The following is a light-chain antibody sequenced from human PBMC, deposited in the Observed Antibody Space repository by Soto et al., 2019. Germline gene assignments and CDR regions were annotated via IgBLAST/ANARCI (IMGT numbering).Light chain of an antibody. V-gene: IGKV3-20*01. J-gene: IGKJ4*01. CDR1: QSVSNSH. Sequence: ELVLTQSPGTLSLSPGERATLSCRASQSVSNSHLAWHQQKPGQAPRLLIFGVSSRAAGIPDRFSGSGSGTDFTLTITRLEAEDYAVYYCQQYDKSPRTFGGGTKVDSK. CDR3: QQYDKSPRT. CDR2: GVS.